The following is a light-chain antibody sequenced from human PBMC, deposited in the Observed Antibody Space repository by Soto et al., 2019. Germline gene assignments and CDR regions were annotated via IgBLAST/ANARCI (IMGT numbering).Light chain of an antibody. V-gene: IGLV3-21*02. CDR2: DDS. J-gene: IGLJ3*02. CDR3: QVWDTSGLWV. CDR1: NIGGKS. Sequence: SYELTQPPSMSVAPGQTARITCGGNNIGGKSVHWYQQKPGQAPVLVVYDDSDRPSGIPERFSGSNSGNTATLTISGVEAGDEADYNCQVWDTSGLWVFGGGTQLTVL.